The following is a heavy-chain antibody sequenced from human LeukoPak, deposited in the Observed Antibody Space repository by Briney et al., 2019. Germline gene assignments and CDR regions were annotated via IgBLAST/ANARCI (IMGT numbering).Heavy chain of an antibody. V-gene: IGHV3-21*04. Sequence: GGSLRLSCAASGFTFSSYSMNWVRQAPGKGLEWVSSISSSSSYIYYADSVKGRFTISRDNAKNSLYLQMNSLRDDDMALYYCARWNSGSYSQDWFDPWGQGTLVTVSS. D-gene: IGHD1-26*01. CDR3: ARWNSGSYSQDWFDP. CDR1: GFTFSSYS. CDR2: ISSSSSYI. J-gene: IGHJ5*02.